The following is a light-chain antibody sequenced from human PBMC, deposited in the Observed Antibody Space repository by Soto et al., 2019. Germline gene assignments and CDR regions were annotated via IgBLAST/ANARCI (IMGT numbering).Light chain of an antibody. J-gene: IGKJ5*01. CDR2: DAS. CDR3: QQYARSIT. Sequence: ILLTQSPGTLSLSPGERATLSCRASQNIRRSYLAWFQQXPGXAPXXLIYDASTRATGIPDRLSGSGSGTDFTLTISSLEPEDFAVYYCQQYARSITFGQGTRLEIK. V-gene: IGKV3-20*01. CDR1: QNIRRSY.